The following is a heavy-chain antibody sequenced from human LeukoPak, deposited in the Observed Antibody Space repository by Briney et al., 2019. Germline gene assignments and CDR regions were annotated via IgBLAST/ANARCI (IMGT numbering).Heavy chain of an antibody. Sequence: GGSLRLSCAVSGFKFSSYWMNWVRQAPGKGLEWVSVIYSGGSTYYADSVKGRFTISRDNSKNTLYLQMNSLRAEDTAVYYCARVFGDYEWAVDYWGQGTLVTVSS. V-gene: IGHV3-66*01. CDR2: IYSGGST. D-gene: IGHD4-17*01. CDR1: GFKFSSYW. J-gene: IGHJ4*02. CDR3: ARVFGDYEWAVDY.